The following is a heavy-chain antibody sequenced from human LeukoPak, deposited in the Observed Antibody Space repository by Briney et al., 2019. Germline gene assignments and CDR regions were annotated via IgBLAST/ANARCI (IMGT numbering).Heavy chain of an antibody. CDR1: GGSFSGCY. Sequence: SETLSLTCAVYGGSFSGCYWSWIRQPPGKGLEWIGEINHSGSTNYNPSLKSRVTISVDTSKNQFSLKLSSVTAADTAVYYCARTVRYFDWLLRLYYYYGMDVWGQGTTVTVSS. D-gene: IGHD3-9*01. J-gene: IGHJ6*02. CDR2: INHSGST. CDR3: ARTVRYFDWLLRLYYYYGMDV. V-gene: IGHV4-34*01.